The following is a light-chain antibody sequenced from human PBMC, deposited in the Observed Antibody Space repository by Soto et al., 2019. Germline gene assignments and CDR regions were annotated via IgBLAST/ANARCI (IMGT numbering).Light chain of an antibody. Sequence: QSALTQPPSASGSPGQSVTLSCTGTNNDVGVYNYVSWYQQHPGKAPRLMIYEVTKRPSDIPDRFSGCNSDKTASLTVSGLQAEDGADYYCSSYAGTNNYVFGTGTKVTVL. CDR2: EVT. CDR1: NNDVGVYNY. CDR3: SSYAGTNNYV. J-gene: IGLJ1*01. V-gene: IGLV2-8*01.